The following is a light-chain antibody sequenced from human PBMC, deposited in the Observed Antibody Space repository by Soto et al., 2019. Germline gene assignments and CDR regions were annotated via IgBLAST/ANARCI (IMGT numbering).Light chain of an antibody. Sequence: DIQMTQSPPSLSASVGDRVIITCRASQSITTFLNWYQQKPGKAPNLLIYAASTLQSGVPSRFSGSGSGTDFTLTISSLQPADFATYYCQQSSRNSVTFGGGTKVEIK. J-gene: IGKJ4*01. CDR1: QSITTF. V-gene: IGKV1-39*01. CDR2: AAS. CDR3: QQSSRNSVT.